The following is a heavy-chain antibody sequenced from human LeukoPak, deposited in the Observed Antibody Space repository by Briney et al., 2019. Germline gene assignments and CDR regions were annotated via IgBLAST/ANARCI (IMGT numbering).Heavy chain of an antibody. V-gene: IGHV4-34*01. CDR3: ARGPDSRKAGY. Sequence: PSETLSLTCDIYGESFTGYHFSWIRQPPGKGLEWIGEISHDEGTNYSPSLKSRVTISLDTSKNQFSLKLTSVTAADTAVYYCARGPDSRKAGYWGPGTLVTVSS. CDR2: ISHDEGT. CDR1: GESFTGYH. D-gene: IGHD1-14*01. J-gene: IGHJ4*02.